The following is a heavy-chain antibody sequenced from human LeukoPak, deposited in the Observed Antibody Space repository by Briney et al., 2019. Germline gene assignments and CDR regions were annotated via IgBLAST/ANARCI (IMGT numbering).Heavy chain of an antibody. D-gene: IGHD1-26*01. V-gene: IGHV1-18*01. CDR1: GYTFTSYG. CDR2: ISAYNGNT. CDR3: ARDHVSGSYFGNNWFDP. Sequence: ASVKVSCKASGYTFTSYGISWVRQAPGQGLEGMGWISAYNGNTNYAQKLQGRVTMTTDTSTSTAYMELRSLRSDDTAVYYCARDHVSGSYFGNNWFDPWGQGTLVTVSS. J-gene: IGHJ5*02.